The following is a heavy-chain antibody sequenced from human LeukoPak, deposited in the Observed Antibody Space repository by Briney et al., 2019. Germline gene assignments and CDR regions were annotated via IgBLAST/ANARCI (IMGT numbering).Heavy chain of an antibody. Sequence: GGSLRLSCAASGFTFSSYAVSWVRQAPGKGLEWVSAISGSGGSTYYADSVKGRFTISRDNSKNTLYLQMNSLRAEDTAVYYCAKGLVGVDTAMRHPGYYGMDVWGQGTTVTVSS. CDR3: AKGLVGVDTAMRHPGYYGMDV. CDR1: GFTFSSYA. J-gene: IGHJ6*02. CDR2: ISGSGGST. V-gene: IGHV3-23*01. D-gene: IGHD5-18*01.